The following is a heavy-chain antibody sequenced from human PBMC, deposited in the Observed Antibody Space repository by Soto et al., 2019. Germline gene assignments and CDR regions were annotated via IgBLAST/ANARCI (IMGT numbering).Heavy chain of an antibody. Sequence: GGSLRLSCTASGFDFSNSGIQWVRQTPGKGLEWVALISFDGDKYYVDSVKGRFTISRDNPTNTVYLQMNRLRPEDTGVYYCARDYARGWCQFWGQGALVTVSS. CDR2: ISFDGDK. CDR3: ARDYARGWCQF. J-gene: IGHJ4*02. D-gene: IGHD2-8*02. CDR1: GFDFSNSG. V-gene: IGHV3-30*03.